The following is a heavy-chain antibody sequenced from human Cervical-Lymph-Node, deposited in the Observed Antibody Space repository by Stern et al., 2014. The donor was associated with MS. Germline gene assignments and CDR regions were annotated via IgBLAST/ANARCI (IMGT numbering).Heavy chain of an antibody. Sequence: QMQLVQSGGGVVQPGRSLRVSCAGSGFTFSSYPIYWVRQAPGKGLEWVGVITYDGSKTHYEDSVKGRFTLSRDNSKNTVSLQMNSLTTEDTAVYFCARGSRGMDVWGQGTTVTVSS. D-gene: IGHD3-10*01. V-gene: IGHV3-30-3*01. CDR2: ITYDGSKT. J-gene: IGHJ6*02. CDR1: GFTFSSYP. CDR3: ARGSRGMDV.